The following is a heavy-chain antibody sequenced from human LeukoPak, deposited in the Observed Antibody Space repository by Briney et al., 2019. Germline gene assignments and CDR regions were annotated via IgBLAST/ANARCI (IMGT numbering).Heavy chain of an antibody. CDR1: GFTFTTSA. V-gene: IGHV1-58*02. CDR2: IVVGSGNT. D-gene: IGHD5-18*01. CDR3: TAEVPELDRGYSWDP. Sequence: TSVKVSCMASGFTFTTSAIQWVRQARGQRLEWIGWIVVGSGNTNYAQKFQERVTITRDMSTNTAYMELSSLRSEDTAVYYCTAEVPELDRGYSWDPWGQGTLVTISS. J-gene: IGHJ5*02.